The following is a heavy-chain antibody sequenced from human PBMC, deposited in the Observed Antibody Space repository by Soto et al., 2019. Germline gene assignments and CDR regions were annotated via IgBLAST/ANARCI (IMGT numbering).Heavy chain of an antibody. Sequence: SETLSLTCTVSGGSISGYFWSWIRQPPGKGLEWIGYIYSSGNTNYNPSLKSRVTISVDMSKNQFSLKLNSVTAADTAVYYCTRERFGEKYYFDYWGHGTLVTVSS. CDR2: IYSSGNT. CDR3: TRERFGEKYYFDY. J-gene: IGHJ4*01. CDR1: GGSISGYF. V-gene: IGHV4-59*01. D-gene: IGHD3-10*01.